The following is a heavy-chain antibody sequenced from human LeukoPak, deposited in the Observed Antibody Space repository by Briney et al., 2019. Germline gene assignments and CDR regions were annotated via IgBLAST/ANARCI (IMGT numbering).Heavy chain of an antibody. D-gene: IGHD3-3*01. Sequence: SETLSLTCTVSGGSISNYYWSWIRQPPGRGLEWIGYIYYSGSTNYNPSLKSRVTISVDTSKNQFSLKLSSVTAADTAVYYCARALRSGYYNFDYWGQGTLVTVSS. CDR3: ARALRSGYYNFDY. CDR2: IYYSGST. V-gene: IGHV4-59*01. J-gene: IGHJ4*02. CDR1: GGSISNYY.